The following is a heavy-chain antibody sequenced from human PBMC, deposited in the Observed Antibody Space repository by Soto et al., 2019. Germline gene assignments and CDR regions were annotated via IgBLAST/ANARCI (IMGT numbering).Heavy chain of an antibody. Sequence: PGGSLRLSCAASGFTFDDYTMHWVRQAPGKGLEWVSLISWDGGSTYYADSVKGRFTISRDNSKNSLYLQMNSLRTEDTALYYCAKDKRCLAAAGTVVGAFDNWGQGTMVTVSS. D-gene: IGHD6-13*01. CDR3: AKDKRCLAAAGTVVGAFDN. CDR2: ISWDGGST. V-gene: IGHV3-43*01. CDR1: GFTFDDYT. J-gene: IGHJ3*02.